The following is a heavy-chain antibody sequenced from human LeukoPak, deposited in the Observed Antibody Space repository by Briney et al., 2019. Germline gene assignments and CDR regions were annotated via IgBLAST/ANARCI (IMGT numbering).Heavy chain of an antibody. J-gene: IGHJ4*02. Sequence: ASVKVSCKASGGTFSSYAISWVRQAPGQGLEWMGRIIPILGIANYAQKFQGRVTITADKSTSTAHMELSSLRSEDTAVYYCASSSGSYYFYYFDYWGQGTLVTVSS. CDR2: IIPILGIA. V-gene: IGHV1-69*04. CDR3: ASSSGSYYFYYFDY. CDR1: GGTFSSYA. D-gene: IGHD1-26*01.